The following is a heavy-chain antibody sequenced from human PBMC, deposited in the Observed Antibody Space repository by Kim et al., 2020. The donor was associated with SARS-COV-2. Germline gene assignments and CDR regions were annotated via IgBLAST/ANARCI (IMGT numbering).Heavy chain of an antibody. CDR3: TTVPPPLLLWFGELYGMDV. CDR1: GFTFSNAW. J-gene: IGHJ6*02. V-gene: IGHV3-15*01. Sequence: GGSLRLSCAASGFTFSNAWMSWVRQAPGKGLEWVGRIKSKTDGGTTDYAAPVKGRFTISRDDSKNTLYLQMNSLKTEDTAVYYCTTVPPPLLLWFGELYGMDVWGQGTTVTVSS. D-gene: IGHD3-10*01. CDR2: IKSKTDGGTT.